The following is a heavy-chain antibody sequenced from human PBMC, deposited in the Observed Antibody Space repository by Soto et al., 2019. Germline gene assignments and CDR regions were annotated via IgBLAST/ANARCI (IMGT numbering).Heavy chain of an antibody. Sequence: SETLSLTCTVSGGSISSGDYYWSWIRQPPGKGLEWIGYIYYSGSTYYNPSLKSRVTIPVDTSKNQFSLKLSSVTAADTAVYYCARGSYYYDSSGYYHDWGQGSLVTVSS. CDR3: ARGSYYYDSSGYYHD. D-gene: IGHD3-22*01. V-gene: IGHV4-30-4*01. CDR2: IYYSGST. CDR1: GGSISSGDYY. J-gene: IGHJ4*02.